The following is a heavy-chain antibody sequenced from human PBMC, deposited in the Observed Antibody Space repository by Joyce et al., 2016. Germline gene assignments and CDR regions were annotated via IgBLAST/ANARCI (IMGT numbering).Heavy chain of an antibody. CDR3: ARFGGGYCSGSSCFSFDL. V-gene: IGHV4-39*01. CDR1: GASISNSDYF. J-gene: IGHJ4*02. D-gene: IGHD2-15*01. CDR2: IFYTGST. Sequence: QLQLQESGPGLLKPSETLSLTCTFSGASISNSDYFWGWIRQPPGKGLEWIGNIFYTGSTYYNPSLKSRVTISVATSKNQFSLKLSSVTAADTAVYYCARFGGGYCSGSSCFSFDLWGQGTQVTVSS.